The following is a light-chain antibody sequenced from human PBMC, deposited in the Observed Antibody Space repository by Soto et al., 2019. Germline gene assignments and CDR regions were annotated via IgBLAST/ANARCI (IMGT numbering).Light chain of an antibody. CDR1: SSNIGSNT. V-gene: IGLV1-44*01. J-gene: IGLJ2*01. CDR3: AAWDDSLNGVL. CDR2: SND. Sequence: QSVLTQPPSASETPGQRVTISCSGSSSNIGSNTINWYQQLPGTAPKLLIYSNDQRPSGVPDRFSGSKSGTSASLAISGLQSEDEADYYCAAWDDSLNGVLFGGGTKVTVL.